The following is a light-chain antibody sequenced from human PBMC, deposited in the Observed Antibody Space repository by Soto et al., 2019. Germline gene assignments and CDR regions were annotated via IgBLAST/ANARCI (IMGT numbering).Light chain of an antibody. Sequence: IVLTQSPATLSLSPGKIASLSFRASQNISNYLSWYQQKPGQAPRLLIYGASNRATGIPDRFSGSGSGTDFTLTISRLEPEDFAVYYCQQYGSSGTFGQGTKVDIK. V-gene: IGKV3-20*01. CDR3: QQYGSSGT. J-gene: IGKJ1*01. CDR2: GAS. CDR1: QNISNY.